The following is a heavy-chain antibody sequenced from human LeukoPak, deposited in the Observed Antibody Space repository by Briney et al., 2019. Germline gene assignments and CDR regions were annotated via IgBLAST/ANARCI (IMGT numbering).Heavy chain of an antibody. CDR3: ARGYCSSTSCYHHYYYMDV. CDR2: IIPILGIA. V-gene: IGHV1-69*04. J-gene: IGHJ6*03. D-gene: IGHD2-2*01. Sequence: SVKVSCKASGGTFSSYAISWVRQAPGQGLEWMGRIIPILGIANYAQKFQGRVTITADESTSTAYMELSSLRSEDTAVYYCARGYCSSTSCYHHYYYMDVWGKGTTVTVSS. CDR1: GGTFSSYA.